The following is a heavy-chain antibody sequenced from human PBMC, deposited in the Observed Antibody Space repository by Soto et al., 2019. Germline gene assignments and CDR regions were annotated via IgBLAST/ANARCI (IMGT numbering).Heavy chain of an antibody. CDR3: ARGGRGSSCYPGNWFDP. D-gene: IGHD6-13*01. J-gene: IGHJ5*02. V-gene: IGHV4-59*01. CDR1: GGSISSYY. CDR2: IYYSGST. Sequence: SETLSLTCTVSGGSISSYYWSWIRQPPGKGLEWIGYIYYSGSTNYNPSLKSRVTISVDTSKNQFSLKLSSVTAADTAVYYCARGGRGSSCYPGNWFDPWGQGTLVTVSS.